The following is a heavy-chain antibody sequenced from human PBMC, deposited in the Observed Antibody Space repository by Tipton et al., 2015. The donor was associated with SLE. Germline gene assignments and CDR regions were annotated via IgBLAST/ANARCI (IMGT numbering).Heavy chain of an antibody. V-gene: IGHV4-39*01. J-gene: IGHJ3*02. D-gene: IGHD7-27*01. Sequence: TLSLTCTVSGGSISSSSSYWGWIRQPPGKGLEWIGSIYYSGSTYYNPSLKSRVTISVETSRNQFSLKLSSVTAADTAVYYCATPGDLEEHDAFDIWGQGTMVTVSS. CDR1: GGSISSSSSY. CDR2: IYYSGST. CDR3: ATPGDLEEHDAFDI.